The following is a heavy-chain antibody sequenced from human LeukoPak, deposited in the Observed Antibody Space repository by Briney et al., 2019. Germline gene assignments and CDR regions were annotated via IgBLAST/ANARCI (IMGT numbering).Heavy chain of an antibody. J-gene: IGHJ4*02. CDR3: AKDPKDGYKYFDY. Sequence: GGSLRLSCAASGFTFSSYGMSWVRQAPGKGLEWVSAISGSGGSTYYADSVKGRFTISRDNSKNTLYMQMNSLRGEDTATYYCAKDPKDGYKYFDYWGQGTLITVSS. V-gene: IGHV3-23*01. CDR2: ISGSGGST. CDR1: GFTFSSYG. D-gene: IGHD5-24*01.